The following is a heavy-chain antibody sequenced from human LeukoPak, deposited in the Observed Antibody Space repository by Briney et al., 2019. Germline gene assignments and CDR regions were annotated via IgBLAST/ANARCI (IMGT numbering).Heavy chain of an antibody. D-gene: IGHD1-26*01. J-gene: IGHJ4*02. Sequence: GASVKVSCKASGYTFTGYYMHWVRQAPGQGLEWMGWINPNSGGTNYAQKFQGRVTMTRDTSISTAYMELSRLRSDDTAVYYCARGRWSRSYYRPYYFDYWGQGTLVTVSS. CDR3: ARGRWSRSYYRPYYFDY. V-gene: IGHV1-2*02. CDR2: INPNSGGT. CDR1: GYTFTGYY.